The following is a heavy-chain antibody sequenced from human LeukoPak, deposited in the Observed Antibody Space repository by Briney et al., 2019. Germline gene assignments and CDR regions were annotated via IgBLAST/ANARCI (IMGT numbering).Heavy chain of an antibody. Sequence: SVKVSCKASGGTFSSYAMSWVRQAPGQGLEWMGRIIPILGIANYAQKFQGRVTITADKSTSTAYMELSSLRSEDTAVYYCASGTRSDAFDIWGQGTMATVSS. J-gene: IGHJ3*02. CDR3: ASGTRSDAFDI. D-gene: IGHD1-7*01. CDR2: IIPILGIA. CDR1: GGTFSSYA. V-gene: IGHV1-69*04.